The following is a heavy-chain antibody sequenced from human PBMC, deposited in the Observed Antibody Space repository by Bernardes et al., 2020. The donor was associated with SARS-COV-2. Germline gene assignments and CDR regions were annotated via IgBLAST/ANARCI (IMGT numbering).Heavy chain of an antibody. CDR3: AKCVVGYYAVDV. V-gene: IGHV3-23*01. Sequence: GGSLRLSCAASGFTFNMYAMTWVRQAPGKGLEWVSGISGSGGSTYYADSVKGRFTISRDNSKNTLFLQMNSLRADDTAVYYCAKCVVGYYAVDVWGQGTTVTVSS. CDR1: GFTFNMYA. J-gene: IGHJ6*02. D-gene: IGHD2-15*01. CDR2: ISGSGGST.